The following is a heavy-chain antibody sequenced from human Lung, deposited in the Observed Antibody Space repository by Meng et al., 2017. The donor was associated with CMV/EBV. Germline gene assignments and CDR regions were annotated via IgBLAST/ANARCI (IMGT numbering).Heavy chain of an antibody. Sequence: GGSLRLSCAASGFTFSSYAMHWVRQAPGKGLEWVAVISYDGSNKYYADSVKGRFTISRDNSKNTLYLQMNSLRAEDTAVYYCARGEHRIAVAGSAFDIWGQGTMVT. J-gene: IGHJ3*02. CDR2: ISYDGSNK. CDR3: ARGEHRIAVAGSAFDI. V-gene: IGHV3-30-3*01. D-gene: IGHD6-19*01. CDR1: GFTFSSYA.